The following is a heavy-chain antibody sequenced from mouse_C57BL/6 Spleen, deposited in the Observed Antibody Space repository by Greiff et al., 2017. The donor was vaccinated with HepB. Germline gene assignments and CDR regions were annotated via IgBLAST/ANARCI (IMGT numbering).Heavy chain of an antibody. Sequence: QVQLQQPGAELVRPGSSVKLSCKASGYTFTSYWMHWVKQRPIQGLEWIGNIDPSDSETHYNQKFKDKATLTVDKSSSTAYMQLSSLTSEDSAVYYWARGDYGSSWGYWGQGTTLTVSS. V-gene: IGHV1-52*01. CDR3: ARGDYGSSWGY. CDR2: IDPSDSET. D-gene: IGHD1-1*01. J-gene: IGHJ2*01. CDR1: GYTFTSYW.